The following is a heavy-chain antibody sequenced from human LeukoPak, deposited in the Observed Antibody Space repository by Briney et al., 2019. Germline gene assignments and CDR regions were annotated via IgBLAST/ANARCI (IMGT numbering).Heavy chain of an antibody. D-gene: IGHD1-26*01. CDR1: GFTFSSYS. Sequence: GGSLRLSCAASGFTFSSYSMNWVRQAPGKGLEWVSGISWNSGSIGYADSVKGRFTISRDNAKNSLYLQMNSLRAEDTALYYCAKDSGSYGPQYYFDYWGQGTLVTVSS. J-gene: IGHJ4*02. CDR2: ISWNSGSI. CDR3: AKDSGSYGPQYYFDY. V-gene: IGHV3-9*01.